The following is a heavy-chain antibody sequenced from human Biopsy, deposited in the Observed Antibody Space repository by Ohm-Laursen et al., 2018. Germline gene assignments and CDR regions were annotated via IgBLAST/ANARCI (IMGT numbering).Heavy chain of an antibody. CDR3: ATKLTGYFHH. D-gene: IGHD3-9*01. CDR2: NIPILGTG. CDR1: GGTFSNYG. V-gene: IGHV1-69*06. J-gene: IGHJ1*01. Sequence: GATVKISCKAPGGTFSNYGVNWVRQAPGQGLEWLGGNIPILGTGNYAQKFQDRVTVDADTSTSTATMELRSLRSDDTAVYYCATKLTGYFHHWGQGTLVIVSS.